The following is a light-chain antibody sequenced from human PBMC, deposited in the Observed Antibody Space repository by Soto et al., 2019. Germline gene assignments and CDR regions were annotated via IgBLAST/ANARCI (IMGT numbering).Light chain of an antibody. J-gene: IGLJ2*01. Sequence: QSVLTQPPSVSAAPGQKVTISCSGSSSNIGNNFVSWYQQFPGTAPKLLIYDNNKRPSGIPDRISGSKSGTSATLGIPGLQIGDEADYYCGTWDNSLNVVVFAGGTKPTVL. V-gene: IGLV1-51*01. CDR1: SSNIGNNF. CDR2: DNN. CDR3: GTWDNSLNVVV.